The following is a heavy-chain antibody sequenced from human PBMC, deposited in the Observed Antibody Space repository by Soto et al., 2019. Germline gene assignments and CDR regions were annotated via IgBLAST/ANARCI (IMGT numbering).Heavy chain of an antibody. CDR2: IYYSGST. CDR1: GGSISSGDYY. Sequence: QVQLQESGPGLVKPSQTLSLTCTVSGGSISSGDYYWSWIRQPPGKGLEWIGYIYYSGSTYYNPSLNSRVTISVDPSNNQFSLKLSSVTAADTAVYYCARWWFGEFFDYWGQGTLVTVSS. D-gene: IGHD3-10*01. CDR3: ARWWFGEFFDY. J-gene: IGHJ4*02. V-gene: IGHV4-30-4*01.